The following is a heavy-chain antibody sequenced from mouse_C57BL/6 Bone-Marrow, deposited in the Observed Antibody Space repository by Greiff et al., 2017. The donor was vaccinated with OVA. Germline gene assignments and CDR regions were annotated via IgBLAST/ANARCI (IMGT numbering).Heavy chain of an antibody. CDR2: IDPSDSYT. Sequence: QVQLQQPGAELVMPGASVKLSCKASGYTFTSYWMHWVKQRPGQGLEWIGEIDPSDSYTNYNQKFKGKSTLTVDKSSSTAYMQLSSLTSEDSAVYYCARWYYGSDWFAYWGQGTTLTVSS. D-gene: IGHD1-1*01. CDR3: ARWYYGSDWFAY. CDR1: GYTFTSYW. J-gene: IGHJ2*01. V-gene: IGHV1-69*01.